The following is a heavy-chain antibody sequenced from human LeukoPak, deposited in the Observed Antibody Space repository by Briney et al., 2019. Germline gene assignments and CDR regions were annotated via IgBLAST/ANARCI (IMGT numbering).Heavy chain of an antibody. J-gene: IGHJ4*02. CDR2: IYSGGST. CDR3: AKGLTGVVTAHLDY. V-gene: IGHV3-53*05. Sequence: PGGSLRLSCAASGFTVSSNYMSWVRQAPGKGLEWVSVIYSGGSTYFADSVKGRFTISRDNSKNTLYLQMNSLRAEDTALYYCAKGLTGVVTAHLDYWGQGTLVTVSS. D-gene: IGHD2-21*02. CDR1: GFTVSSNY.